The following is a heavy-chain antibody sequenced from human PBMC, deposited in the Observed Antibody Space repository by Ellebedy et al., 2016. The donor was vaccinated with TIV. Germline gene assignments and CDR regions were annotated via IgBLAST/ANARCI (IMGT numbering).Heavy chain of an antibody. CDR1: GFSVRSNY. V-gene: IGHV3-53*01. CDR3: ARGIGARHEYFQN. Sequence: GGSLRLXCAASGFSVRSNYMSWVRQAPGKGLEWVSVIYPGGSTHYADSVKGRFTISRDNSKNTLYLQMNSLRAEETAVYYCARGIGARHEYFQNWGQGTLVTVSS. J-gene: IGHJ1*01. D-gene: IGHD6-6*01. CDR2: IYPGGST.